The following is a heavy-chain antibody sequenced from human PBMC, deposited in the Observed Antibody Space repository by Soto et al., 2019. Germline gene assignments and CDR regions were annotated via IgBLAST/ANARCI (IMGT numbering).Heavy chain of an antibody. CDR3: ETLVGYCISTSCYVH. CDR1: GYTFTSYG. V-gene: IGHV1-24*01. Sequence: ASVKVSCKASGYTFTSYGISWVRQAPGKGLEWMGGFDPEDGETIYAQKFQGRVTMTEDTSTDTAYMELSSLRSEDTAVYYCETLVGYCISTSCYVHWGQGTLVTVSS. J-gene: IGHJ4*02. CDR2: FDPEDGET. D-gene: IGHD2-2*03.